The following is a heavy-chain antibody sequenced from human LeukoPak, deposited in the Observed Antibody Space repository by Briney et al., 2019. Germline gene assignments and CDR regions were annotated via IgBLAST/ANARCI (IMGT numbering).Heavy chain of an antibody. V-gene: IGHV1-2*02. J-gene: IGHJ6*03. CDR1: GYTFTDYY. Sequence: GASVKVSCKASGYTFTDYYIHWVRQAPGQGLEWMAWMNPNSGGTSYAQKFQGRGTMTRDTSISTAYMELSRLRSDDTAVYYCARENQHEKTLNLVSTYYYYMDVWGKGTTVTVSS. CDR3: ARENQHEKTLNLVSTYYYYMDV. CDR2: MNPNSGGT.